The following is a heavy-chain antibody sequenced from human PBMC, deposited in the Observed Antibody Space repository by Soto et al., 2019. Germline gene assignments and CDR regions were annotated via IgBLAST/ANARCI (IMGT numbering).Heavy chain of an antibody. Sequence: GGSLRLSCAASGFSFRDYSMNWVRRAPGKGLEWVSFIDLSGTMTYYRDSVKGRFTIFKDKSMNTVYLQMNSLTVEDAAVYFCTKDRLPDGIYSFDYWGQGALVTVSS. D-gene: IGHD2-15*01. CDR2: IDLSGTMT. CDR1: GFSFRDYS. CDR3: TKDRLPDGIYSFDY. J-gene: IGHJ4*02. V-gene: IGHV3-23*05.